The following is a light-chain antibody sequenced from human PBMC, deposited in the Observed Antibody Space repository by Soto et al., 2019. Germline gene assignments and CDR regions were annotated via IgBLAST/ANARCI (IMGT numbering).Light chain of an antibody. CDR3: SLYTSENTYV. CDR2: EAS. V-gene: IGLV2-18*01. CDR1: STDFVSYNR. J-gene: IGLJ1*01. Sequence: QSVLAQPPSVSGSPGQSVTISCTGTSTDFVSYNRVSWYQQPPGTAPKLIIYEASNRPSGVPDRFSGSKSGNTASLTISGLQAAAEADYYCSLYTSENTYVFGTGTKVTVL.